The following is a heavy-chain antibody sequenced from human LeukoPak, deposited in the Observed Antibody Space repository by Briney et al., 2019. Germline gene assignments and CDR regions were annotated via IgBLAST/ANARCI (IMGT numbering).Heavy chain of an antibody. CDR2: ISGSGGT. Sequence: PGGSLRLSCAASGFTFSNYAMSWVRQAPGRGLEWVSAISGSGGTYYVDSVKGRFTISRDSSKNTLYLQMNSLRAEDTALYHCAKGAGSYPFDYWGQGTLVTVSS. CDR3: AKGAGSYPFDY. D-gene: IGHD3-10*01. CDR1: GFTFSNYA. J-gene: IGHJ4*02. V-gene: IGHV3-23*01.